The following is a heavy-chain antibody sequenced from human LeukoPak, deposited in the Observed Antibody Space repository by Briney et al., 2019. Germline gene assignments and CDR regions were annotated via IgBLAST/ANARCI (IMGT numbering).Heavy chain of an antibody. D-gene: IGHD2-8*02. J-gene: IGHJ4*02. CDR2: TVGGRPDT. CDR3: TKAPLRSCSGAFCYPFDY. CDR1: GFTFDDYA. V-gene: IGHV3-23*01. Sequence: PGGSLRLSCAASGFTFDDYAMSWVRQTPGKGLEWVAATVGGRPDTYHAESVKGRFTVSRDDSRDTLFLQMNRLSVDDTAIYYCTKAPLRSCSGAFCYPFDYWGQGTLVTVSS.